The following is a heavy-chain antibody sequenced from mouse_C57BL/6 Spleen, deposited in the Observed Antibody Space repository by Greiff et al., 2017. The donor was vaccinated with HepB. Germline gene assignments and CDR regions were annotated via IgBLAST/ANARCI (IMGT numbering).Heavy chain of an antibody. J-gene: IGHJ3*01. V-gene: IGHV3-6*01. D-gene: IGHD1-1*01. Sequence: EVKLMESGPGLVKPSQSLSLTCSVTGYSITSGYYWNWIRQFPGNKLEWMGYISYDGSNNYNPSLKNRISITRDTSKNQFFLKLNSVTTEDTATYYCARGHGSSYDWFAYWGQGTLVTVSA. CDR2: ISYDGSN. CDR3: ARGHGSSYDWFAY. CDR1: GYSITSGYY.